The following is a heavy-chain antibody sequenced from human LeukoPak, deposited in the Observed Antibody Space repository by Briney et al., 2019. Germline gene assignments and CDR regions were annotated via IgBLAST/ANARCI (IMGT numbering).Heavy chain of an antibody. V-gene: IGHV1-2*06. CDR1: RYTFTGYY. CDR2: INPNSGGT. CDR3: ARTRGGYTLDY. J-gene: IGHJ4*02. D-gene: IGHD5-12*01. Sequence: ASVTVSCKASRYTFTGYYMHWVRQAPGQGLEWMGRINPNSGGTNYAQKFQGRVTMTRDTSISTAYMELSRLRSDDTAVYYCARTRGGYTLDYWGQGTLVTVPS.